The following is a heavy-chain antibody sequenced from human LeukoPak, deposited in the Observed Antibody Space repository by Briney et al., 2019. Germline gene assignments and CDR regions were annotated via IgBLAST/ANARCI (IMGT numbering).Heavy chain of an antibody. D-gene: IGHD5-18*01. CDR1: GDSFSTSSYS. V-gene: IGHV4-39*01. CDR3: ARQEKGYSYAFYDYYYYLDV. CDR2: VYYTGTT. Sequence: RPSETLSLTCTVSGDSFSTSSYSSGWIRQPPGKGLEWLGTVYYTGTTNYHPSLKSRVTMSVDTSKNQISLILISVTAADTAVYYCARQEKGYSYAFYDYYYYLDVWGKGTTVTISS. J-gene: IGHJ6*03.